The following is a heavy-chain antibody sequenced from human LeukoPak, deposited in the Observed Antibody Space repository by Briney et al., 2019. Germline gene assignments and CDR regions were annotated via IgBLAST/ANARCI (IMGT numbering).Heavy chain of an antibody. J-gene: IGHJ4*02. V-gene: IGHV4-34*01. CDR3: ARGRGSGWSLYYFDY. CDR1: GGSFSGYY. Sequence: SETLSLTCAASGGSFSGYYWSWIRQPPGQGLEWMGEINHSGSTNYNPSLKSRVTISVDTSKNQFSLKLSSVTAADTAVYYCARGRGSGWSLYYFDYWGQGTLVTVSS. CDR2: INHSGST. D-gene: IGHD6-19*01.